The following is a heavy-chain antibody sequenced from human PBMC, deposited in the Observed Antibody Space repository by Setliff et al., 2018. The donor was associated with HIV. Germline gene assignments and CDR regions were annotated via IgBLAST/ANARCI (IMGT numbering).Heavy chain of an antibody. J-gene: IGHJ4*02. CDR2: ILHDGSDK. CDR3: AKNLYSSRWSPLDY. V-gene: IGHV3-30*02. D-gene: IGHD6-13*01. Sequence: GGSLRLSCAASGFTFSSYGMHWVRQAPGKGLEWVAFILHDGSDKYAAVSLRGRFTISRDNSKNTLYLQMNSLRTEDTAVYFCAKNLYSSRWSPLDYWGQGTLVTVSS. CDR1: GFTFSSYG.